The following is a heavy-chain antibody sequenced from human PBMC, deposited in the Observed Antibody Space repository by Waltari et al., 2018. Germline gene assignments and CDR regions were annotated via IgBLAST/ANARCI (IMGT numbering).Heavy chain of an antibody. CDR1: GGSFSGYY. J-gene: IGHJ4*02. V-gene: IGHV4-34*01. D-gene: IGHD3-16*01. CDR3: ARERSKGGDY. CDR2: INHSGST. Sequence: QVQLQQWGAGLLKPSETLSLTCAVYGGSFSGYYWSWIRQPPGKGLEWIGEINHSGSTNYNPSLKSRVTISVDTSKNQFSLKLSSVTAADTAVYYCARERSKGGDYWGQGTLVTVSS.